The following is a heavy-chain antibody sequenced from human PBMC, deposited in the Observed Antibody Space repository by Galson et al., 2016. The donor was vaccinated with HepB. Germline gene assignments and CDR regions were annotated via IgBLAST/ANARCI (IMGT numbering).Heavy chain of an antibody. Sequence: SLRLSCAASGFIFSTYDMHWVRQPTGTGLEWVSGINIADETYYSGSVEGRFSISRENGKNYFYLQMNSLPAGDTGVYYCVRNYGSGSHRFYRIDVWGQGTLVTVTS. V-gene: IGHV3-13*01. CDR2: INIADET. CDR3: VRNYGSGSHRFYRIDV. J-gene: IGHJ5*02. CDR1: GFIFSTYD. D-gene: IGHD3-10*01.